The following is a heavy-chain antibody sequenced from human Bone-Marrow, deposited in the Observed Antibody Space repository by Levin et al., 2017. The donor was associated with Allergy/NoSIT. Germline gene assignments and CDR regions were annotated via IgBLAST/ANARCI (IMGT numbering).Heavy chain of an antibody. CDR3: VSASSGYKD. D-gene: IGHD3-22*01. Sequence: SGGSLRLSCAASGFTFSDYHMIWIRQAPGKGLEWVSYITNSGNIIYYADSVKGRVTISRDNAKNSLFLQMNNLRAEDTAVYYCVSASSGYKDWGQGTLVTVSS. CDR2: ITNSGNII. V-gene: IGHV3-11*01. CDR1: GFTFSDYH. J-gene: IGHJ4*02.